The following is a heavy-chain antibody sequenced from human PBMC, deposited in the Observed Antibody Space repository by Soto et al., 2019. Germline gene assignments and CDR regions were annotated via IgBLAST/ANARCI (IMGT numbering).Heavy chain of an antibody. CDR2: IYYSGST. CDR3: ARGYEQWPIDY. D-gene: IGHD6-19*01. V-gene: IGHV4-39*01. CDR1: GGSISSSSYY. Sequence: PSETLSLTCTVSGGSISSSSYYWGWIRQPPGKGLEWIGSIYYSGSTYYNPSLKSRVTISVDTSKNQFSLKLSSVAAADTAVYYCARGYEQWPIDYWGQGTLVTVSS. J-gene: IGHJ4*02.